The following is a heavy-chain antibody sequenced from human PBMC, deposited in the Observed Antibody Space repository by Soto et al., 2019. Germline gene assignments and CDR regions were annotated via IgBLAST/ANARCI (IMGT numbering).Heavy chain of an antibody. J-gene: IGHJ4*02. Sequence: PGGSLRLSCAASGFTFSSYGMHWVRQAPGKGLEWVAVISYDGSNKFYADSVKGRITISRDNSRNTLPLQMNSLRAEDTAVYYCAKDKTEYYDILTGYYDYFDYWGQGTLVTVSS. CDR3: AKDKTEYYDILTGYYDYFDY. D-gene: IGHD3-9*01. V-gene: IGHV3-30*18. CDR1: GFTFSSYG. CDR2: ISYDGSNK.